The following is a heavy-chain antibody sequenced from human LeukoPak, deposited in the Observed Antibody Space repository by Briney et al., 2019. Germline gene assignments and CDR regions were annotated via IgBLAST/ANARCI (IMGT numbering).Heavy chain of an antibody. CDR1: GVSCTSLG. D-gene: IGHD4-11*01. V-gene: IGHV1-18*04. CDR2: ISTYTGVT. CDR3: ARDSDYSGNGNGDWFDP. J-gene: IGHJ5*02. Sequence: ASVNVSCKASGVSCTSLGVTWVRQAPGQGLELIGWISTYTGVTHYAEKFEDRVTMSIDTSTTTAYMELRSLRYDDTAVYYCARDSDYSGNGNGDWFDPWGQGTVVTVSS.